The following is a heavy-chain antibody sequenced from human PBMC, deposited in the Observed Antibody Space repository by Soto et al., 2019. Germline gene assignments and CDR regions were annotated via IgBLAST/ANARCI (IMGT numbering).Heavy chain of an antibody. D-gene: IGHD1-26*01. CDR1: VGSIISSISA. V-gene: IGHV4-39*01. Sequence: QLQLQESGPGLVKPSEPLSLTCTVSVGSIISSISAWGWVLQPPGKGLEWIGSIYDGGSSHSHPSLKSRVTISVDTSKNQFSLKLSSMTAADTAVYYCARHSSGSRHPGFDYWGQGTLVTVSS. CDR2: IYDGGSS. J-gene: IGHJ4*02. CDR3: ARHSSGSRHPGFDY.